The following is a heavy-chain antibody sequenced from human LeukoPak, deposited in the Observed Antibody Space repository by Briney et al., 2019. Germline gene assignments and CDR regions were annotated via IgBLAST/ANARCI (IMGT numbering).Heavy chain of an antibody. CDR1: GYTFTSYA. V-gene: IGHV1-3*01. D-gene: IGHD4-17*01. CDR2: INAGNGNT. Sequence: GASVKVSCKASGYTFTSYAMHWVRQAPGQRLEWMGWINAGNGNTKYSQKFQGRVTITRDTSASTAYMELSSLRSEDTAVYYCARDGRYGDYGCFDYWAREPWSPSPQ. J-gene: IGHJ4*02. CDR3: ARDGRYGDYGCFDY.